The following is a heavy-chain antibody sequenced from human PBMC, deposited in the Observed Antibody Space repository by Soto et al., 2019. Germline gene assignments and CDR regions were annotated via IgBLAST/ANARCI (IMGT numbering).Heavy chain of an antibody. J-gene: IGHJ4*02. CDR3: ARSSFTIFGVASFDY. Sequence: SETLSLTCTVSGGSISSYYWSWIRQPPGKGLEWIGYIYYSGSTNYNPSLKSRVTISVDTSKNQFSLKLSSVTAADTAVYYCARSSFTIFGVASFDYWGKGTLVTVSS. D-gene: IGHD3-3*01. CDR1: GGSISSYY. V-gene: IGHV4-59*01. CDR2: IYYSGST.